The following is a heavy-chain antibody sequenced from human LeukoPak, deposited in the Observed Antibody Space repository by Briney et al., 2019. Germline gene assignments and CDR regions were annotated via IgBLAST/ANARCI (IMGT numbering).Heavy chain of an antibody. CDR1: GYTFTYRY. D-gene: IGHD6-19*01. CDR2: ITPFNGNT. Sequence: ASVKVSCRASGYTFTYRYLHWVRQAPGQALEWMGWITPFNGNTNYAQKFQDRVTITGDRSMSTAYMELSSLRSEDTAMYCCTTPSRLVLAFHIWGQGTMVTVSS. CDR3: TTPSRLVLAFHI. J-gene: IGHJ3*02. V-gene: IGHV1-45*02.